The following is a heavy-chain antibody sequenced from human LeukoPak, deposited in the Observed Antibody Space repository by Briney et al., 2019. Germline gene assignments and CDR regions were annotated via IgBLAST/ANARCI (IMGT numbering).Heavy chain of an antibody. CDR3: ARDGTTTDDY. V-gene: IGHV1-18*01. CDR2: ISGYNDNP. D-gene: IGHD1-26*01. Sequence: ASVKVSCKASGYTFTNYGTNWVRQAPGQGLEWMGWISGYNDNPNYAQKFQGRVTMTADTSTSTAYMDLRSLTSDDTAVYYCARDGTTTDDYWGQGTLVTVSS. J-gene: IGHJ4*02. CDR1: GYTFTNYG.